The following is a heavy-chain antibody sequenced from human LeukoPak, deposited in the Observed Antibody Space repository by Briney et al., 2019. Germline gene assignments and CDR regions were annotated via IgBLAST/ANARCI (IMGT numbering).Heavy chain of an antibody. CDR1: GFTFSSYA. D-gene: IGHD3-22*01. CDR3: AKSGMIVVVHFDY. CDR2: ISGSGGST. V-gene: IGHV3-23*01. Sequence: GSLRLSCAVSGFTFSSYAMSWVRQAPGKGLEWVSAISGSGGSTYYADSVKGRFTISRDNSKNTLYLQMNSLRAEDTAVYYCAKSGMIVVVHFDYWGQGTLVTVSS. J-gene: IGHJ4*02.